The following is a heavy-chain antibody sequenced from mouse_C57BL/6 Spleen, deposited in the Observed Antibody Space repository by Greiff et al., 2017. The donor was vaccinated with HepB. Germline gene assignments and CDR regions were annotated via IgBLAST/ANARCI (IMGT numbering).Heavy chain of an antibody. CDR2: INPSSGYT. J-gene: IGHJ4*01. Sequence: QVQLKQSGAELAKPGASVKLSCKASGYTFTSYWMHWVKQRPGQGLEWIGYINPSSGYTKYNQKFKDKATLTADKSSSTAYMQLSSLTYEDSAVYYCARRRYDYDYAMDYWGQGTSVTVSS. D-gene: IGHD2-4*01. CDR3: ARRRYDYDYAMDY. V-gene: IGHV1-7*01. CDR1: GYTFTSYW.